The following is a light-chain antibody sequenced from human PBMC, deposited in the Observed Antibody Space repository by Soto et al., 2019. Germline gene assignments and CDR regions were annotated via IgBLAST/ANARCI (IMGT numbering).Light chain of an antibody. V-gene: IGKV1-5*01. CDR2: DAS. CDR1: QSISGW. Sequence: DIQMTQSPSTLSASVGDRVTITCQASQSISGWLAWYQQKPGKAPSLLIYDASILKSGVPSRFSGSGSGTKFTLTISSLQPDDFATYHCQQYNSYLFTFGPGTKVDIK. J-gene: IGKJ3*01. CDR3: QQYNSYLFT.